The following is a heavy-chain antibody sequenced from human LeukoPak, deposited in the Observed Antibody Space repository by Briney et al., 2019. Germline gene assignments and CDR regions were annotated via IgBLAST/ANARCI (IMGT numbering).Heavy chain of an antibody. J-gene: IGHJ3*02. V-gene: IGHV4-30-2*01. D-gene: IGHD3-22*01. CDR1: GGSISSGGYS. Sequence: SETLSLTCAVSGGSISSGGYSWSWIRQPPGKGLEWIGYIYHSGSTYYNPSLKSRVTISVDRSKNQFSLKLSSVTAADTAVYYCARGTTMIVEGAFDIWGQGTMVTVSS. CDR3: ARGTTMIVEGAFDI. CDR2: IYHSGST.